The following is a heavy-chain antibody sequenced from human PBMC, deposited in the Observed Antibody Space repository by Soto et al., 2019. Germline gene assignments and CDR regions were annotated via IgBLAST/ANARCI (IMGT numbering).Heavy chain of an antibody. CDR1: GGSISSYY. D-gene: IGHD3-22*01. CDR2: IYTSGST. Sequence: QVQLQESGPGLVKPSETLSLTCTVSGGSISSYYWSWIRQPAGKGLEWIGRIYTSGSTNYNPSLKSRVTMSVDTSKNQFALKLSSVTAADTAVYYCARDRYDSSGYLPGLDYWGQGTLVTVSS. V-gene: IGHV4-4*07. J-gene: IGHJ4*02. CDR3: ARDRYDSSGYLPGLDY.